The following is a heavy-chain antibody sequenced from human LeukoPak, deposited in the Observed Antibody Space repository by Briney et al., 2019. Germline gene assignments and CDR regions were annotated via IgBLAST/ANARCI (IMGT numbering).Heavy chain of an antibody. V-gene: IGHV4-38-2*01. CDR3: ARSLSPAGIDY. J-gene: IGHJ4*02. Sequence: SETLSLTCAVSGYSITTGRYWGWIRQPPGKGLEWVGSIYHSGSTYYNPSLKSRVTISVDTSKNQFSLNLRSVTAADTAVYYCARSLSPAGIDYWGQGTQVTVSS. CDR2: IYHSGST. CDR1: GYSITTGRY.